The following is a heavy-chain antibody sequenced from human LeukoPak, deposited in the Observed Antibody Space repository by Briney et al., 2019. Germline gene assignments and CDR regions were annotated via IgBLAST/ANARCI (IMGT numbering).Heavy chain of an antibody. CDR1: GFTFSSYA. CDR2: ISGSGGST. V-gene: IGHV3-23*01. J-gene: IGHJ4*02. D-gene: IGHD3-9*01. Sequence: PGGSLRLSCAASGFTFSSYAMSWVRQAPGKGLEWVSAISGSGGSTYYADSVKGRYTISRDNSKNTLYLQMNSLRAEDTAVYYCAKGSFDWLLYGMDYWGQGTLVTVSS. CDR3: AKGSFDWLLYGMDY.